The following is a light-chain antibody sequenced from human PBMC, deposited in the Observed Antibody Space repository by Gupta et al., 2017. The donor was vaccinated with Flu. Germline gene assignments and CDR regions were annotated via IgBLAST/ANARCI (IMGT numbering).Light chain of an antibody. V-gene: IGLV1-44*01. J-gene: IGLJ3*02. CDR1: YSNIGRHS. CDR2: RGD. Sequence: QPVLTQAPSASGTPGQKVTISCSGTYSNIGRHSVNWYQLLPGTAPKLLIYRGDQRPSGVPDRLSGSKSDTSASLAISGLQSEDEADYFCAAWDDILNAWVFGGGTKLTVL. CDR3: AAWDDILNAWV.